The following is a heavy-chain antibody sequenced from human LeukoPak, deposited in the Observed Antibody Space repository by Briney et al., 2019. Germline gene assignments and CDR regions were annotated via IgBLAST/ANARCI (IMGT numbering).Heavy chain of an antibody. V-gene: IGHV1-69*04. Sequence: SVKVSCKASGYTFTSYDISWVRQAPGQGLEWMGRIIPILGIANYAQKFQGRVTITADKSTSTAYMELSSLRSEDTAVYYCAAQRGYYDILTGYYSDYWGQGTLVTVSS. J-gene: IGHJ4*02. CDR3: AAQRGYYDILTGYYSDY. CDR2: IIPILGIA. CDR1: GYTFTSYD. D-gene: IGHD3-9*01.